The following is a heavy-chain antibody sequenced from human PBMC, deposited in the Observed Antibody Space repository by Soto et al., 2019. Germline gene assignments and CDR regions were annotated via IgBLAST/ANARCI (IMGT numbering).Heavy chain of an antibody. Sequence: QVQLVESGGGVVQPGRSLRLSCAASGFTFSSYAMHWVRQAPGKGLEWVAVISYDGSNKYYADSVKGRFTISRDNSKNTLYLQMNRLRAEDTAVYYCARDVRYCSGGSCYPYYYFDYWGQGTLVTVSS. CDR1: GFTFSSYA. CDR2: ISYDGSNK. CDR3: ARDVRYCSGGSCYPYYYFDY. J-gene: IGHJ4*02. V-gene: IGHV3-30-3*01. D-gene: IGHD2-15*01.